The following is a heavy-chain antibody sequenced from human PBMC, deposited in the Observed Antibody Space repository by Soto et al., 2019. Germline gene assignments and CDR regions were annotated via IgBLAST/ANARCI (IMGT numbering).Heavy chain of an antibody. J-gene: IGHJ6*02. D-gene: IGHD2-15*01. CDR1: GFTFSSYD. V-gene: IGHV3-13*01. CDR2: IGTAGDT. Sequence: GGSLRLSCAASGFTFSSYDMHWVRQATGKGLEWVSAIGTAGDTYYPGSEKGRFTISRENAKNSLYLQMNSLRAEDTAVYYYARGEGYCSGGSCYSGIYYYYYGMDVWGQGTTVTVSS. CDR3: ARGEGYCSGGSCYSGIYYYYYGMDV.